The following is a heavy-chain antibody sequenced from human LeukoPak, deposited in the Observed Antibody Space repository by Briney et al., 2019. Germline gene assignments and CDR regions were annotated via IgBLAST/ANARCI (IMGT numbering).Heavy chain of an antibody. Sequence: ASVKVSCKAPGYTFTSYGISWVRQAPGQGLEWMGWIGGYNGKTNYAQKLQGRVTMTTDTSASTAYMELRSLRSDDTAVYYCARASLVAAGDYFDYWGQGTLVTVSS. V-gene: IGHV1-18*01. CDR1: GYTFTSYG. CDR3: ARASLVAAGDYFDY. J-gene: IGHJ4*02. D-gene: IGHD6-13*01. CDR2: IGGYNGKT.